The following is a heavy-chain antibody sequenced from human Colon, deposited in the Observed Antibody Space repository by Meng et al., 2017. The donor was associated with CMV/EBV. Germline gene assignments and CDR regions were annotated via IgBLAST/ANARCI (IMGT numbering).Heavy chain of an antibody. V-gene: IGHV1-2*06. Sequence: QVRLLQSGAEVKKPGASVRVSCKTSGHTFTDYFIHWVRQAPGQGLQWVGRINPNSGATEYSHHFQARVTLTKDTSITTAYMELSSLRSEDTAMYYCTRDIVLWGQGTLVTVSS. CDR2: INPNSGAT. CDR3: TRDIVL. J-gene: IGHJ4*02. CDR1: GHTFTDYF. D-gene: IGHD2-15*01.